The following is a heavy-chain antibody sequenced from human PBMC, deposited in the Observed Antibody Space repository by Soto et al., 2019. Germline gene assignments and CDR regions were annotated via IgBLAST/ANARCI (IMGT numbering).Heavy chain of an antibody. CDR1: GYTFTDYS. J-gene: IGHJ5*02. CDR2: ISPYTGDT. D-gene: IGHD6-19*01. CDR3: AKTGGWNWFDP. Sequence: QVQLVQSGAEVKKPGASVKVSCKASGYTFTDYSISWVRQAPGQGLEWMGWISPYTGDTKYPQRLQGRVTVTADTSTSTAYMELRSLKSDDTAVYYCAKTGGWNWFDPWGQGTLVSVSS. V-gene: IGHV1-18*01.